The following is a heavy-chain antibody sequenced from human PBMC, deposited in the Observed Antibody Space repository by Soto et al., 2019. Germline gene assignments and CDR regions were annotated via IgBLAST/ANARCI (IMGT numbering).Heavy chain of an antibody. V-gene: IGHV4-31*03. CDR1: GGSISSGGYY. D-gene: IGHD3-16*02. J-gene: IGHJ6*02. CDR3: ARDYRASYPAYYYYGMDV. Sequence: QVQLQESGPGLVKPSQTLSLTCTVSGGSISSGGYYWSWIRQHPGKGLEWIGYIYYSTYYNPSLKSRDTISVDTSKNQFSLQLSSVTAADTAVYYCARDYRASYPAYYYYGMDVWGQGTTVTVSS. CDR2: IYYST.